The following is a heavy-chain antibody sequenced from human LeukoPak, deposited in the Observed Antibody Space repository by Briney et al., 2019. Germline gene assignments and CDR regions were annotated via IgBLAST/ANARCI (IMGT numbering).Heavy chain of an antibody. CDR2: ISSSGSTI. V-gene: IGHV3-11*01. CDR1: GFTFSDYY. CDR3: ARNTQKAPSWSSD. Sequence: GGSLRLSCAASGFTFSDYYMSWIRQAPGKGLEWVSYISSSGSTIYYADSAKGRFTISRDNAKNSLYLQMNSLRAEDTAVYYCARNTQKAPSWSSDWGQGTLVTVSS. D-gene: IGHD6-13*01. J-gene: IGHJ4*02.